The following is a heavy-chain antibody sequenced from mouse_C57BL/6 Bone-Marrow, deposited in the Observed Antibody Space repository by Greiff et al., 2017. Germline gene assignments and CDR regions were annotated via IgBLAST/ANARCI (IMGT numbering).Heavy chain of an antibody. CDR1: GFTFSDYG. V-gene: IGHV5-17*01. J-gene: IGHJ4*01. CDR3: ARRWLLPYYAMDY. CDR2: ISSGSSTI. Sequence: DVQLVESGGGLVKPGGSLKLSCAASGFTFSDYGMHWVRQAPEKGLEWVAYISSGSSTIYYADTVKGRFTISRDNAKNTLFLQMTSLRSEDTAMYYCARRWLLPYYAMDYWGQGTSVTVSS. D-gene: IGHD2-3*01.